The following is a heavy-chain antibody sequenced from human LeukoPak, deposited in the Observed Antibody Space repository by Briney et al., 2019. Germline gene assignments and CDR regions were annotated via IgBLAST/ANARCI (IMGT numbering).Heavy chain of an antibody. CDR1: GESFSGYY. V-gene: IGHV4-34*01. J-gene: IGHJ4*02. CDR3: ARAEFNSSGYVDY. CDR2: INHSGST. D-gene: IGHD3-22*01. Sequence: PSETLSLTCAVYGESFSGYYWSWIRQPPGKGLEWIGEINHSGSTNYNPSLKSRVTISVDTSKNQFSLKLSSVTAADTAVYYCARAEFNSSGYVDYWGQGTLVIVSS.